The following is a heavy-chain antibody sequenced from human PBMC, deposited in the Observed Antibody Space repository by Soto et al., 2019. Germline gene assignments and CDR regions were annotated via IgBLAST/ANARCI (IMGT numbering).Heavy chain of an antibody. V-gene: IGHV4-34*01. CDR1: GGSFSGYY. J-gene: IGHJ6*02. Sequence: KPSETLSLTCAVYGGSFSGYYWSWIRQPPGKGLEWIGEINHSGSTNYNPSLKSRVTISVDTSKNQFSLKLSSVTAADTAVYYCARGVYSYGYSYYYGMDAWGQGTTVTFSS. D-gene: IGHD5-18*01. CDR3: ARGVYSYGYSYYYGMDA. CDR2: INHSGST.